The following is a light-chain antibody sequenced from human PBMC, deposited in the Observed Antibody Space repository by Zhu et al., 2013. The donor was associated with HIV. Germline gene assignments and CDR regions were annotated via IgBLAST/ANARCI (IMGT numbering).Light chain of an antibody. CDR3: QSSDTSLSGV. CDR2: ANN. CDR1: SSNIGAGYH. V-gene: IGLV1-40*01. J-gene: IGLJ2*01. Sequence: QSVLTQPPSVSGAPGQTVTISCTGTSSNIGAGYHVQWYQQFPGTAPKLLTFANNNRPSGVPERFSGSKSGASASLAITGLQPEDEADYYCQSSDTSLSGVFGGGTKLTVL.